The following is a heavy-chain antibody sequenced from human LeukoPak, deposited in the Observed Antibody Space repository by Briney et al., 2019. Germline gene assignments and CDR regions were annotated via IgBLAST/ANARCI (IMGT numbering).Heavy chain of an antibody. CDR2: TSRGGSDI. Sequence: TGGSLRLSCVTSGFTFSNHEMNWVRQAPGKGLEWVAYTSRGGSDISYADSAKGRFTISSDIASNTLYLQMNSQRVEDTAVYFCVRARLIRLENFFDYWGQGTLVTVSS. V-gene: IGHV3-48*03. CDR1: GFTFSNHE. CDR3: VRARLIRLENFFDY. J-gene: IGHJ4*02. D-gene: IGHD2-21*01.